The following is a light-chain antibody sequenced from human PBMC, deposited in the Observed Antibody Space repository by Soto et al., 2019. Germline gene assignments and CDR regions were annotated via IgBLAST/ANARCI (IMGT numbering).Light chain of an antibody. CDR3: CSSAGSYVYV. CDR1: GSGLGHYNF. J-gene: IGLJ1*01. CDR2: DVN. Sequence: QSALTQPRSVSGSPGQSITISCTGTGSGLGHYNFVSWYQYQPGKAPKLIIFDVNQRPAGVPDRFSGSTSANTGSLTISGLHVEDEDYYYCCSSAGSYVYVFGTGTKLTVL. V-gene: IGLV2-11*01.